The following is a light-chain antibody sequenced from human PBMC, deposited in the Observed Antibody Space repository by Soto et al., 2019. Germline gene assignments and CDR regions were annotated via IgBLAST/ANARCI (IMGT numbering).Light chain of an antibody. Sequence: QSVLTQPPSVSAAPGQKVTISCSGGSSNIGRNYVSWYQQVPGTAPKLLIYDNSNRTSGIPDRFSGSRSGTSATLVITGLQTGDEADYYCGTWDASLTAGVFGGGTKLTVL. CDR3: GTWDASLTAGV. J-gene: IGLJ3*02. V-gene: IGLV1-51*01. CDR2: DNS. CDR1: SSNIGRNY.